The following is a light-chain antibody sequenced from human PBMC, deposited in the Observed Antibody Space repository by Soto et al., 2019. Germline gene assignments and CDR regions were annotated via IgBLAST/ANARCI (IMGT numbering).Light chain of an antibody. Sequence: QSVLTQPPSVSGSPGQSVTISCTGTSSDVGSYNRVSWYQQPPGTAPKLMIYEVSNRPSGVPDRFSGSKSGNTASLTISGLQAEDEADYYCSSHTSSSTLYVFGTGTKVTVL. CDR1: SSDVGSYNR. J-gene: IGLJ1*01. V-gene: IGLV2-18*02. CDR3: SSHTSSSTLYV. CDR2: EVS.